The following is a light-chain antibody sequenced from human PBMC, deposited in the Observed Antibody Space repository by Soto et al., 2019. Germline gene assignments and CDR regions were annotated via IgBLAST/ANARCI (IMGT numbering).Light chain of an antibody. Sequence: ETVLTQSPGTLSLSPGERATLSCRASQSVSTSNLAWYQQRPGQAPRLLICGTSSRATGIPDRFSGSGSGTDFTLTISRLEPEDFAVYYCQQFDYSLWTFGQGTKVEIK. J-gene: IGKJ1*01. CDR2: GTS. CDR3: QQFDYSLWT. V-gene: IGKV3-20*01. CDR1: QSVSTSN.